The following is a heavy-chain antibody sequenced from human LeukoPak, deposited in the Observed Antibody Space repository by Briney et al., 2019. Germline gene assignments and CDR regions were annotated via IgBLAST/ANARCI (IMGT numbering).Heavy chain of an antibody. V-gene: IGHV4-34*01. CDR1: GGSFSDYY. CDR2: INHSGNT. J-gene: IGHJ3*02. CDR3: ARRPGTYYAFDI. Sequence: TSETLSLTCAVYGGSFSDYYWNWIRQPPGKGLEWIGEINHSGNTNYSPSLKSRVTLSVDTSKSQFFLKLTSVTAADTAAYYCARRPGTYYAFDIWGQGTVVTVSS. D-gene: IGHD1-26*01.